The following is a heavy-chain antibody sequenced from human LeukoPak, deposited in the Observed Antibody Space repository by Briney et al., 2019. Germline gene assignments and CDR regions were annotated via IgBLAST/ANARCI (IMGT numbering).Heavy chain of an antibody. J-gene: IGHJ4*02. D-gene: IGHD3-9*01. CDR1: GFTFSSYA. CDR3: AGGTGFIIKD. Sequence: GGSLRLSCAASGFTFSSYAMSWVRRAPGKGLEWVANIKQDGSEKNYVDSVKGRFTISRDNAKNSLYLQMNNLRVEDTAMYYCAGGTGFIIKDWGQGTLVTVSS. V-gene: IGHV3-7*03. CDR2: IKQDGSEK.